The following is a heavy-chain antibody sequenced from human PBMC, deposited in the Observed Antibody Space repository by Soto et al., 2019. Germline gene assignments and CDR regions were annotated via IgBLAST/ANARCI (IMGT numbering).Heavy chain of an antibody. V-gene: IGHV4-4*07. D-gene: IGHD6-25*01. J-gene: IGHJ6*02. CDR2: LYNSGNT. Sequence: TLSLTCTVSGGSISSYYWSWVRQPAGKGLEWIGRLYNSGNTNYNPSLKSRVIMSADTSKNQFSLKLSSVTAADTAVYYCARDGSDSYGMDVWGQGTTVTVSS. CDR1: GGSISSYY. CDR3: ARDGSDSYGMDV.